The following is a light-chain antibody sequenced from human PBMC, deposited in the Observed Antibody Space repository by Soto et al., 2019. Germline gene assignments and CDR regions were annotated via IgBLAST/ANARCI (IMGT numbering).Light chain of an antibody. CDR1: GSDVGGYDY. CDR3: NSYTSSSTLV. J-gene: IGLJ2*01. CDR2: DVN. Sequence: QSVLTQPASVSGSPGQSITISCTGTGSDVGGYDYVSWYQQHPGRAPKLVIYDVNRRPSGVSNRFSGSKSGNTASLTISGLQAEDEAHYHCNSYTSSSTLVFGGRTKLTVL. V-gene: IGLV2-14*01.